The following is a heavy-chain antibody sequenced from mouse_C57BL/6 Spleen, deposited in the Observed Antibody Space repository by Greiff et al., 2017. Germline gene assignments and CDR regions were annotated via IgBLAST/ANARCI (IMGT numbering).Heavy chain of an antibody. D-gene: IGHD1-1*01. CDR3: ASTVVAGYYAMDD. Sequence: EVQVVESGPGMVKPSQSLSLTCPVSGYSITSGYDWHWIRPFPGNKLEWLGYISYSGSTPYNPSLKSRISITHDTSKNHFFLKLNSVTTEDTATYYCASTVVAGYYAMDDWGQGTSVTVSS. CDR2: ISYSGST. J-gene: IGHJ4*01. CDR1: GYSITSGYD. V-gene: IGHV3-1*01.